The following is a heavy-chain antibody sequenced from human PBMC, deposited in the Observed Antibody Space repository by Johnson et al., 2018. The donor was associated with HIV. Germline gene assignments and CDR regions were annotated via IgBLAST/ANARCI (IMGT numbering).Heavy chain of an antibody. D-gene: IGHD6-13*01. V-gene: IGHV3-30*03. J-gene: IGHJ1*01. CDR1: GFTFSNFG. CDR3: ARWGEQQLVRWVSFCLLSLGPASSVLELGENVRGLLGLRWAM. CDR2: ISFAGNNK. Sequence: VQLVELGGGVVQPGRSLRLSCAASGFTFSNFGFHWVRQAPGKGLQWVAAISFAGNNKYYANSVKGRFTISRENSKNTLYLQMNSLRAEDTAVYYCARWGEQQLVRWVSFCLLSLGPASSVLELGENVRGLLGLRWAMWG.